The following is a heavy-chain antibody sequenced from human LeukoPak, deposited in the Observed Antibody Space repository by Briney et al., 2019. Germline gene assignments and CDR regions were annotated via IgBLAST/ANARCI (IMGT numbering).Heavy chain of an antibody. J-gene: IGHJ6*03. CDR1: GFTFDDYG. D-gene: IGHD6-6*01. Sequence: RTGGSLRLSCAASGFTFDDYGMSWVRQAPGKGLEWVSGINWNGGSTGYADSVKGRFTISRDNSKNTLYLQMGSLRAEDMAVYYCARQSSPYYYYYMDVWGKGTTVTISS. CDR2: INWNGGST. V-gene: IGHV3-20*04. CDR3: ARQSSPYYYYYMDV.